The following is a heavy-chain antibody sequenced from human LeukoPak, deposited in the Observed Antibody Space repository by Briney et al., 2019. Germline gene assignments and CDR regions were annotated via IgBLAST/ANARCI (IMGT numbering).Heavy chain of an antibody. CDR1: GGSISSYY. Sequence: SETLSLTCTVSGGSISSYYWSWIRQPPGKGLGWIGYIYYSGSTNYNPSLKSRVTISVDTSKNQFSLKLSSVTAADTAVYYCARSGYSSSWNNYYYYYYMDVWGKGTTVTVSS. D-gene: IGHD6-13*01. CDR3: ARSGYSSSWNNYYYYYYMDV. J-gene: IGHJ6*03. CDR2: IYYSGST. V-gene: IGHV4-59*01.